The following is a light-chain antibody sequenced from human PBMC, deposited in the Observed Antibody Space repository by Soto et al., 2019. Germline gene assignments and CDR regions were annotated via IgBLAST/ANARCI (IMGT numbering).Light chain of an antibody. CDR3: QQYYTNSQAS. CDR1: QSVSSSY. J-gene: IGKJ1*01. V-gene: IGKV3-20*01. CDR2: GAS. Sequence: EIVLTQSPGTLSLSPGERATLSCRASQSVSSSYLAWYQQKPGQAPRLLIYGASSRATGIPDRFSGSGSGTEFSLTISNLEPDDFATYHCQQYYTNSQASFGQGTKVEI.